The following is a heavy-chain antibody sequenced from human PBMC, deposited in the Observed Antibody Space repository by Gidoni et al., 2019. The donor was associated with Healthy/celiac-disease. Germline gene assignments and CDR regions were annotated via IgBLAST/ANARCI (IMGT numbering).Heavy chain of an antibody. CDR1: GGSFSGYY. Sequence: QVQLQQWGAGLLKPSETLSLTCAVYGGSFSGYYWSWRRPPPGKGLEWIGEIHHSGSTNYNPALKSRVTISVDTAKNQFSLKLSSVTAADTAVYYCARGRITMVRGVIRLYYFDYWGQGTLVTVSS. CDR3: ARGRITMVRGVIRLYYFDY. J-gene: IGHJ4*02. D-gene: IGHD3-10*01. V-gene: IGHV4-34*01. CDR2: IHHSGST.